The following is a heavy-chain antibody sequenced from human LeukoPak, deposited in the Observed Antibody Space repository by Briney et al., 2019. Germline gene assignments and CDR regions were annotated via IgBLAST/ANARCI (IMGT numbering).Heavy chain of an antibody. CDR1: RYTLTRYF. D-gene: IGHD5-18*01. CDR2: INPNSGGT. V-gene: IGHV1-2*02. Sequence: GASVNVSYKSSRYTLTRYFVHWVRQAPGQGLAWMGLINPNSGGTNYAQKFQGRVTMTRDTSINTVYMELSRLGSDDTAVYYCARDGYSYGIFDYWGQGNLVTVSS. J-gene: IGHJ4*02. CDR3: ARDGYSYGIFDY.